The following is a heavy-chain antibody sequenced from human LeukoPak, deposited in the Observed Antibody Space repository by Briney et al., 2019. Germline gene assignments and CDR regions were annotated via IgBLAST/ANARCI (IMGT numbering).Heavy chain of an antibody. CDR2: VNNDGSST. CDR3: ARGGSYVHY. CDR1: GFTFSSYW. D-gene: IGHD1-26*01. J-gene: IGHJ4*02. V-gene: IGHV3-74*01. Sequence: GGSLRLSCAASGFTFSSYWMHWVRQAPGKGLVWVSRVNNDGSSTTYADSVKGRFTISRDNAKNSLYLQMNSLRADDTAVYYCARGGSYVHYWGQGTLVTVSS.